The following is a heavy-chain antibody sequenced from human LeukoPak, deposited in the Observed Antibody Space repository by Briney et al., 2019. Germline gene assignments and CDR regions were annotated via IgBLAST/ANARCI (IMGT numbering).Heavy chain of an antibody. Sequence: PGRSLRLSCAASGFTFGDYAMHWVRQAPGKGLEWVSSISSSSSYIYYADSVKGRFTISRDNAKNSLYLQMNSLRAEDTAVYYCARDYGGSYYFDYWGQGTLVTVSS. CDR1: GFTFGDYA. CDR3: ARDYGGSYYFDY. V-gene: IGHV3-21*01. CDR2: ISSSSSYI. J-gene: IGHJ4*02. D-gene: IGHD1-26*01.